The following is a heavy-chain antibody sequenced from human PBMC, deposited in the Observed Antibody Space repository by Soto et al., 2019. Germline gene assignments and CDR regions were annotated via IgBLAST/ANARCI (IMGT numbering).Heavy chain of an antibody. J-gene: IGHJ6*02. CDR1: GYSFTSYW. CDR3: ARTESGYSYGFADV. CDR2: IYPGDSRT. D-gene: IGHD5-18*01. Sequence: PGESLKISCKGSGYSFTSYWIGWVRQMPGKGLEWMGIIYPGDSRTTYSPSFRGQVTISADRSINTAYLQWSSLKASDTAMYYCARTESGYSYGFADVWGQGTTVTVSS. V-gene: IGHV5-51*01.